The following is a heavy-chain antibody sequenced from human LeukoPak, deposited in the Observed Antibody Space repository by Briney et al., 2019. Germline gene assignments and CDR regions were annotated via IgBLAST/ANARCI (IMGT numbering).Heavy chain of an antibody. CDR1: GGFFSGYY. D-gene: IGHD2-2*01. Sequence: SETLSLTCAVYGGFFSGYYWSWIRQPPGKALEWIGEINHSGSTNYNPSLKSRVTISVDTSKNQFSLKLSSVTAADTAVYYCARGLDCSSTSCLDRYFDYWGQGTLVTVSS. V-gene: IGHV4-34*01. CDR2: INHSGST. CDR3: ARGLDCSSTSCLDRYFDY. J-gene: IGHJ4*02.